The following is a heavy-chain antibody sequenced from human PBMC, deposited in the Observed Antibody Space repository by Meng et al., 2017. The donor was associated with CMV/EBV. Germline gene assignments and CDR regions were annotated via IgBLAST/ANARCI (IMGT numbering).Heavy chain of an antibody. CDR3: ARSGPQHSYSNRPGYYYYYGMDV. V-gene: IGHV1-69*05. CDR2: IIPIFGTA. CDR1: GGTFSSYA. J-gene: IGHJ6*02. D-gene: IGHD4-11*01. Sequence: SVKVSCKASGGTFSSYAISWVRQAPGQGLEWMGGIIPIFGTANYAQKFQGRVTITTDESTSTAYMELSSLRSEDTAVYYCARSGPQHSYSNRPGYYYYYGMDVWGQGTTVTVSS.